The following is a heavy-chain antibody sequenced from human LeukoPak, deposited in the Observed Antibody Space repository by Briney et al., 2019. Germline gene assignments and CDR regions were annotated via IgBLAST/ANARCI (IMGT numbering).Heavy chain of an antibody. Sequence: SQTLSLTCSVSGGSISSGVYYCSWIRKHPGEGLEWIGYIYYSESTYYNPSLTSRVTISVDTSKNQFSLKLSSVTAADTAVYYCARDLDSSGRYFDYWGQGTLVTVSS. CDR1: GGSISSGVYY. CDR3: ARDLDSSGRYFDY. D-gene: IGHD3-22*01. CDR2: IYYSEST. J-gene: IGHJ4*02. V-gene: IGHV4-31*03.